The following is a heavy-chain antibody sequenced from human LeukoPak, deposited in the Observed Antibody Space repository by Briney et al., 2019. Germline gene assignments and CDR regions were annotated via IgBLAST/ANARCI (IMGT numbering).Heavy chain of an antibody. CDR3: ARDRGSSTALGLYYYYGMDV. V-gene: IGHV4-31*03. Sequence: PSQTLSLTCTVSGGSISSGGYYWSWIRQHPGKGLEWIGDIYYSGSTYYNPSLKSRVTISVDTSKNQFSLKLSSVTAADTAVYYCARDRGSSTALGLYYYYGMDVWGQGTTVTVSS. D-gene: IGHD2-2*01. J-gene: IGHJ6*02. CDR2: IYYSGST. CDR1: GGSISSGGYY.